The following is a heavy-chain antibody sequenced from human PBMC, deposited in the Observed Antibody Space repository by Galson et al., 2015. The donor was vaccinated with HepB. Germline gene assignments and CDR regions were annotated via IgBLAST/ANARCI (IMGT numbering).Heavy chain of an antibody. V-gene: IGHV3-48*02. Sequence: SLRLSCAASGFTLSSYSMTWVRQAPGKGLEWVSYISSSSSTIYYADSVKGRFTISRDNAKNSLYLQMNSLRDEDTAVYYCARRWYSGSYYGNWYFDLWGRGTLVTVSS. CDR3: ARRWYSGSYYGNWYFDL. D-gene: IGHD1-26*01. J-gene: IGHJ2*01. CDR2: ISSSSSTI. CDR1: GFTLSSYS.